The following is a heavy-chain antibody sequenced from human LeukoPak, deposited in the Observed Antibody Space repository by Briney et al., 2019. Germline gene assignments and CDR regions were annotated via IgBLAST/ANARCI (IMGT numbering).Heavy chain of an antibody. CDR3: ARDPGSPFDY. D-gene: IGHD1-14*01. CDR2: IYSGGRT. J-gene: IGHJ4*02. CDR1: GFSVSNNY. Sequence: GGSLRLSCAASGFSVSNNYMSWVRQAPGKGLEWVSVIYSGGRTYYADSVKGRFTISRDNSKSTLYLQMNSLRVEDTAVYYCARDPGSPFDYWGQGTLVTVSS. V-gene: IGHV3-53*01.